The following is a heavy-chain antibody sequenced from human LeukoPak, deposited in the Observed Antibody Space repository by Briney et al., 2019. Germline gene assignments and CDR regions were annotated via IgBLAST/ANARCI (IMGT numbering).Heavy chain of an antibody. Sequence: SETLSLTCTVSGGSISSSSYYWGWIRQPPGKGLEWIGSIYYSGSTYYNPSLKSRVTISVDTSKNQFSLKLSSVTAADTAVYYCARRPKVGAATYFDYWGQGTLVTVSS. CDR3: ARRPKVGAATYFDY. CDR2: IYYSGST. D-gene: IGHD1-26*01. V-gene: IGHV4-39*07. CDR1: GGSISSSSYY. J-gene: IGHJ4*02.